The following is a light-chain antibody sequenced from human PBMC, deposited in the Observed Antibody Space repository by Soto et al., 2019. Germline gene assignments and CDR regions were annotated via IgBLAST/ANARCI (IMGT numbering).Light chain of an antibody. V-gene: IGKV3-20*01. CDR3: QQYGDSPLT. CDR1: QSVSSN. Sequence: EIVFSQSPGTLSLSPGERATLSCRASQSVSSNLAWHQQRPGQAPRLLIHGASTRATGIPDRFSGRGSGTDFTLTISRLDPEDFAVYYCQQYGDSPLTFGGGTKVDIK. CDR2: GAS. J-gene: IGKJ4*01.